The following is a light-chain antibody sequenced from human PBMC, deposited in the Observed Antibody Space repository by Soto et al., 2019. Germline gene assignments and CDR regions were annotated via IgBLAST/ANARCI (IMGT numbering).Light chain of an antibody. J-gene: IGKJ4*01. Sequence: EIVITQSPPTLSVSPGERATPSCRASQSVGSKLAWYQQRPGQAPRLLIYDASNRATGIPARFSGSGSGTEFSLTISSLQSEDFAVYSCQQYGDWPGAFGGGTKVDIK. V-gene: IGKV3D-15*01. CDR2: DAS. CDR1: QSVGSK. CDR3: QQYGDWPGA.